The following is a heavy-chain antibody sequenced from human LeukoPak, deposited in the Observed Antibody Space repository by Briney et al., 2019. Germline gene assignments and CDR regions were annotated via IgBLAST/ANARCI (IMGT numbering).Heavy chain of an antibody. CDR3: ARDTRDGIDY. D-gene: IGHD5-24*01. V-gene: IGHV3-72*01. Sequence: GGSLRLSCAASGFPFSDHYMDLVRKAPGKGLEWGGRTRNKADSYTTDYAASVKGRFSIARDDSQKSLYLQMNSLKTEDSAVYYCARDTRDGIDYWGQGTLVTVSS. J-gene: IGHJ4*02. CDR2: TRNKADSYTT. CDR1: GFPFSDHY.